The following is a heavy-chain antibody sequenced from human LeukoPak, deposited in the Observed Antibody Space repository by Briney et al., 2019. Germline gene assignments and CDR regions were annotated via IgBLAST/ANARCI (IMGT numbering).Heavy chain of an antibody. J-gene: IGHJ5*02. Sequence: GGSLRLSCVASGFTFSDYYMSWIRQAPGKGLEWLSYINIGGTNTHYADSVKGRFTISRDNAKKSLYLQMNHLRAEDTAVYYCATDGAGFDTWGQGVLVTVSS. V-gene: IGHV3-11*01. CDR1: GFTFSDYY. CDR3: ATDGAGFDT. CDR2: INIGGTNT.